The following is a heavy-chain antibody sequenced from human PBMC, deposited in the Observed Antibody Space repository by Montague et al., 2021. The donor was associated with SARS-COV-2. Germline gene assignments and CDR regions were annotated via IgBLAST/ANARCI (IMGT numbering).Heavy chain of an antibody. D-gene: IGHD6-19*01. V-gene: IGHV4-4*02. CDR1: GASISSHEW. CDR3: AGVWLSAWRQLDC. J-gene: IGHJ4*02. Sequence: SETLSLTCTVSGASISSHEWWCCLRQPPGKRLEWLRVIHSDGKTNYPPSLQRRATMSVDKYNNQLSLLLTAVTAADTAVYYWAGVWLSAWRQLDCWGQGILVTVSS. CDR2: IHSDGKT.